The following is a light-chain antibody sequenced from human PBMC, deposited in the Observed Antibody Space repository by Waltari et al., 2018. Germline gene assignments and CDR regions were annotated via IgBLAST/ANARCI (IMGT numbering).Light chain of an antibody. CDR2: KAS. V-gene: IGKV1-5*01. CDR1: QSISSW. J-gene: IGKJ3*01. CDR3: QQYNSAPFT. Sequence: IQMTQPPSSLSASFVEKVTITCQASQSISSWLAWYQQKPGKAPKPLIYKASSLESGVPSRFSGSGSGTDFTLTISSLQPEDFATYYCQQYNSAPFTFGPGTKLDMK.